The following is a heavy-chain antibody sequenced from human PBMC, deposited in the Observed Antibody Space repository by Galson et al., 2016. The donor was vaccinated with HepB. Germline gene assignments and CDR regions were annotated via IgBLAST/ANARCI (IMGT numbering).Heavy chain of an antibody. V-gene: IGHV4-39*01. CDR3: ATGIVVAGKYYYYYMDV. Sequence: SETLSLTCTVSGASISDTEYYWGWIRQPPGRGLGWVGSMYHTEDTYYNPSLKSRVTISVDTSKNQFSLRLNSVTAADTGVYYCATGIVVAGKYYYYYMDVWGKGTTVTVSS. J-gene: IGHJ6*03. D-gene: IGHD6-19*01. CDR2: MYHTEDT. CDR1: GASISDTEYY.